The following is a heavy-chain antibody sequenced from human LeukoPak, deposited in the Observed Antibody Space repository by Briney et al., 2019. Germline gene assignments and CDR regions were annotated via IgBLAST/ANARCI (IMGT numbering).Heavy chain of an antibody. Sequence: SETLSLTCTVSGGSIGSSSYYWGWIRQPPGKGLNWIGSIYYSGSTYYNPSLKSRVTISVDTSKNQFSLKLTSVTAADTAVYYCARNSDYYGSGSHMAHSQYYYMDVWGKGTTVTISS. V-gene: IGHV4-39*01. CDR2: IYYSGST. D-gene: IGHD3-10*01. J-gene: IGHJ6*03. CDR3: ARNSDYYGSGSHMAHSQYYYMDV. CDR1: GGSIGSSSYY.